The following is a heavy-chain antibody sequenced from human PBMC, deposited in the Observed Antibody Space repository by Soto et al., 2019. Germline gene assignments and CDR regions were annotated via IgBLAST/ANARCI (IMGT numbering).Heavy chain of an antibody. D-gene: IGHD1-26*01. CDR1: GFSITSYA. V-gene: IGHV3-23*01. CDR3: AKKMSGSYTYIDY. CDR2: ISGNGANI. Sequence: EVQLLESGGGLIQPGGSLRLSCAASGFSITSYAMSWVRQTPGKGLEWVSTISGNGANIFYGDSVKGRFTISRDTSENTVYLQMNSLRAEEDKAVYYCAKKMSGSYTYIDYWGQGTLVTVSS. J-gene: IGHJ4*02.